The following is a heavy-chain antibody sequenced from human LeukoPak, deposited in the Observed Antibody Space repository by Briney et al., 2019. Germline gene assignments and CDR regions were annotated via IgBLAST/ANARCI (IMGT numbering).Heavy chain of an antibody. Sequence: PGGSLRLSCTVSGFAFDDFAITWVRQAPGKGLEWVGFIRRRAYGGTTDYAASVRGRFTISIDDSKNIAYLQLNSLRTEDTAIYCYSRDSHGDDVNDYWGQGTLVTVSS. D-gene: IGHD1-1*01. J-gene: IGHJ4*02. V-gene: IGHV3-49*04. CDR3: SRDSHGDDVNDY. CDR2: IRRRAYGGTT. CDR1: GFAFDDFA.